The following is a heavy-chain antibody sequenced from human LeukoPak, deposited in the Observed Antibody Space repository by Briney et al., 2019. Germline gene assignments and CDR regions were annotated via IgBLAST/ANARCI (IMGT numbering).Heavy chain of an antibody. D-gene: IGHD1-26*01. CDR3: ARGNSGTYYPFDN. CDR1: GFTVSSNY. V-gene: IGHV3-66*01. J-gene: IGHJ4*02. CDR2: IYSGGST. Sequence: GGSMRLSCAASGFTVSSNYMSWVRQAPGKGLEWVSVIYSGGSTYYADSVKGRFTISRDNAKDSLYLQVSSLRAEDTAAYYCARGNSGTYYPFDNWGQGTLVTVSS.